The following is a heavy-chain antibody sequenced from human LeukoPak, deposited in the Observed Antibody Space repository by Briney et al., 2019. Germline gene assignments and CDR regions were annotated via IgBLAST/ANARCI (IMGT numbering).Heavy chain of an antibody. CDR1: GDSITTYY. Sequence: PSETLSLTCTVSGDSITTYYWSWIRQPPGQGLEWIGHIYYSGSTNYNPSLKSRVTISVDTSKNQFSLKLTSVTAADTAVYYCARDGVKTVTVRWGWFDPWGQGTLVTVSS. J-gene: IGHJ5*02. CDR2: IYYSGST. CDR3: ARDGVKTVTVRWGWFDP. D-gene: IGHD4-17*01. V-gene: IGHV4-59*01.